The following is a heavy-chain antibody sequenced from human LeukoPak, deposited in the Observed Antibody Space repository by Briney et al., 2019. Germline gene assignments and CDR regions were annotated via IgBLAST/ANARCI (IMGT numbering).Heavy chain of an antibody. J-gene: IGHJ6*02. V-gene: IGHV4-31*03. Sequence: PSETLSLTCTVSGGSISSGGYYWSWIRQHPGKGLEWIGYIYYSGSTYYNPSLKSRVTISVDTSKNQFSLKLSSVTAADTAVYYCARIWRYCSAGSCYSYGMDVWGQGTTVTVSS. CDR3: ARIWRYCSAGSCYSYGMDV. CDR1: GGSISSGGYY. CDR2: IYYSGST. D-gene: IGHD2-15*01.